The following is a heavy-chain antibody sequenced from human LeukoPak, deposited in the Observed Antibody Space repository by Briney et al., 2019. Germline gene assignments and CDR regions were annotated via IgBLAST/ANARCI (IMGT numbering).Heavy chain of an antibody. Sequence: SETLSLTCTVSGGSIRSYYWSWIRQPPGKGLEWIGYIYYSGSTNYNPSLKSRVTISVDTSKNQFSLKLSSVTAADTAVYYCAREGDGYNSFYYFDYWGQGTLVTVSS. D-gene: IGHD5-24*01. CDR1: GGSIRSYY. V-gene: IGHV4-59*01. CDR3: AREGDGYNSFYYFDY. CDR2: IYYSGST. J-gene: IGHJ4*02.